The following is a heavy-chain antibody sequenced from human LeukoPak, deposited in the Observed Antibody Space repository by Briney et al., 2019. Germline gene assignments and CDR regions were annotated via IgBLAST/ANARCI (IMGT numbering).Heavy chain of an antibody. CDR3: ASCDYYDSSGYMNL. V-gene: IGHV1-2*02. J-gene: IGHJ4*02. CDR1: VYTFTGYY. D-gene: IGHD3-22*01. Sequence: GASVKVSCKASVYTFTGYYMHWVRQAPGQGLEWMGWINPNSGGTNYAQKFQGRVTMTRDTSISTAYMELSRLRSDDTAVYYCASCDYYDSSGYMNLWGQGTLVTVSS. CDR2: INPNSGGT.